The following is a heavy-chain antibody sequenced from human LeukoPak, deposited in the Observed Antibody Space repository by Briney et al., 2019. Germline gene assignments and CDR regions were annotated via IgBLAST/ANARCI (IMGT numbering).Heavy chain of an antibody. CDR1: GYTFTSYD. Sequence: ASVKVSCKASGYTFTSYDINWVRQATGQGLEWMGWMNPNSGNTGYAQKFQGRVTITRNTSISTAYMELSSLRSEDTAVYYCARGVSLRFGELLSGRKTYYFDYWGQGTLVTVSS. CDR2: MNPNSGNT. D-gene: IGHD3-10*01. CDR3: ARGVSLRFGELLSGRKTYYFDY. V-gene: IGHV1-8*03. J-gene: IGHJ4*02.